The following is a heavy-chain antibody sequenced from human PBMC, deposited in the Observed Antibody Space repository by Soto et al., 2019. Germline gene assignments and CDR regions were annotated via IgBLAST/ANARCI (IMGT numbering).Heavy chain of an antibody. Sequence: GGSLRLSCAASGFTFSSCAMSWVRQAPGKGLEWVSIISASGGTTHYADPVKGRFTISRDNSQNTLSLQMNSLRADDTALYYCAKMAFFGDPPGEDCWGQGTLVTVSS. V-gene: IGHV3-23*01. CDR2: ISASGGTT. CDR3: AKMAFFGDPPGEDC. CDR1: GFTFSSCA. J-gene: IGHJ4*02. D-gene: IGHD3-3*02.